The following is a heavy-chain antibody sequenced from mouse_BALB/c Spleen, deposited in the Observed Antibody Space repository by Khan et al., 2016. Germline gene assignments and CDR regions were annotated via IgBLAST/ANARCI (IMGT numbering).Heavy chain of an antibody. CDR2: IHPYNDGT. J-gene: IGHJ2*01. Sequence: VQLQQSGPELVKPGASVKMSCKASGYTFTTYVMHWVKQKPGQGLEWIGYIHPYNDGTKYNEKFKGKATLTSDNSYSTAYMELSSLTSEDSAVYYCARGYYGSRYIFDYWGQGTTLTVSS. CDR1: GYTFTTYV. CDR3: ARGYYGSRYIFDY. D-gene: IGHD1-1*01. V-gene: IGHV1S136*01.